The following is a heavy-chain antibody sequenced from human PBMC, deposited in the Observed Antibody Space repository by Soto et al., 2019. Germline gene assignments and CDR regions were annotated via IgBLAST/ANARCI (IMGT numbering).Heavy chain of an antibody. Sequence: PGGSLRLSCAASGLTFSSYAMSWVRQAPGKGLEWVSAISGSGGSTYYADSVKGRFTISRDNSKNTLYLQMKSLRAEDTAVYYCAKDQIYIRGVIHTWFDPWGQGTLVTVSS. CDR1: GLTFSSYA. J-gene: IGHJ5*02. V-gene: IGHV3-23*01. CDR2: ISGSGGST. D-gene: IGHD3-10*02. CDR3: AKDQIYIRGVIHTWFDP.